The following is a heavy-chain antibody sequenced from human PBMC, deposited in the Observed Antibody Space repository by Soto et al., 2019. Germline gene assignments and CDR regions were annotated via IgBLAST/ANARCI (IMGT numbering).Heavy chain of an antibody. V-gene: IGHV3-72*01. CDR1: GFTFSDHY. CDR3: AREVLPAAMLWFDP. CDR2: TRNKANSYTT. Sequence: GGSLRLSCAASGFTFSDHYMDWVRQAPGKGLEWVGRTRNKANSYTTEYAASVKGRFTISRDDSKNSLYLQMNSLKTEDTAVYYCAREVLPAAMLWFDPWGQGTLVTVSS. J-gene: IGHJ5*02. D-gene: IGHD2-2*01.